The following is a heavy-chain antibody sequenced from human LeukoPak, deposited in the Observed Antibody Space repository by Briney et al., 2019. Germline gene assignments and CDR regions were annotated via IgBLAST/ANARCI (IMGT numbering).Heavy chain of an antibody. CDR3: AKFPRPIVVVTKIPNGGYYFDY. V-gene: IGHV3-23*01. CDR1: GFTFSSYA. Sequence: GGSLRLSCAASGFTFSSYAMSWVRQAPGKGLEWVSAISGSGGSTYYADSVKGRFTISRDNSKNTLYLQMNSLRAEDTAVYYCAKFPRPIVVVTKIPNGGYYFDYWGQGTLVTVSS. J-gene: IGHJ4*02. CDR2: ISGSGGST. D-gene: IGHD3-22*01.